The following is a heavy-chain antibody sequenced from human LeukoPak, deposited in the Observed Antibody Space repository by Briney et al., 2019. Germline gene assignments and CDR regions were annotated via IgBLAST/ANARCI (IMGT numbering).Heavy chain of an antibody. CDR2: IRYDGSNT. D-gene: IGHD2-15*01. J-gene: IGHJ4*02. CDR3: ARDLYCSGGSCYFYFDY. Sequence: PGGSLRLSSAASGFIFSNYAIHWVRQAPGKGLEGVAFIRYDGSNTYYADSVKGRFTISRDNAKNSLYLQMNSLRAEDTAVYYCARDLYCSGGSCYFYFDYWGQGTLVTVSS. V-gene: IGHV3-30*02. CDR1: GFIFSNYA.